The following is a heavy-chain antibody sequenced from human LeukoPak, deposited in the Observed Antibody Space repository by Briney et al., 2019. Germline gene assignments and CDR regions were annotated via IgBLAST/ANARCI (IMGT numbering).Heavy chain of an antibody. CDR1: GYTFTGYY. CDR3: ARGSGWYHYYYGMDV. J-gene: IGHJ6*02. CDR2: INPNSGGT. V-gene: IGHV1-2*02. D-gene: IGHD6-19*01. Sequence: ASVKVSCKASGYTFTGYYMHWVRQAPGQGLEWMGWINPNSGGTNCAQKFQGRVTMTRDTSISTAYMELSRLRSDDTAVYYCARGSGWYHYYYGMDVWGQGTTVTVSS.